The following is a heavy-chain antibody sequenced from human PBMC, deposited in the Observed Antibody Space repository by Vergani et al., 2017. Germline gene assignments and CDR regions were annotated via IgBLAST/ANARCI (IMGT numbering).Heavy chain of an antibody. V-gene: IGHV1-69*01. CDR3: ARAVYPKPLRAHGGLTYYDYYYYMDV. J-gene: IGHJ6*03. D-gene: IGHD3-10*01. Sequence: QVQLVQSGAEVKKPGSSVKVSCKASGGTFSSYAISWVRQAPGQGLEWMGGIIPIFGTANYAQKFQGRVTINADESTRTAYMELGRLRSEDTALYYCARAVYPKPLRAHGGLTYYDYYYYMDVWGKGTTVTVSS. CDR2: IIPIFGTA. CDR1: GGTFSSYA.